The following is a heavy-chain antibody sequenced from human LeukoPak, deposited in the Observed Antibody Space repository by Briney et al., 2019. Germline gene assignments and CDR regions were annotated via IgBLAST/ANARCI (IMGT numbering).Heavy chain of an antibody. CDR3: AKSLRIDY. CDR1: GFTFSDYY. Sequence: GGSLRLSCAASGFTFSDYYMSWIRQAPGKGLEWLSYIATRGTTIYYADSVKGRFTISRDNAKKSLYLQMNSLRAEDTAVYYCAKSLRIDYWGQGTLVTVSS. J-gene: IGHJ4*02. D-gene: IGHD3-16*01. V-gene: IGHV3-11*01. CDR2: IATRGTTI.